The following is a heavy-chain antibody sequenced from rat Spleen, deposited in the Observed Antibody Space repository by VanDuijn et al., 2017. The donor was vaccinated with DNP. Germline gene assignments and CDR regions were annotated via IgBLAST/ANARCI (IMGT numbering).Heavy chain of an antibody. Sequence: QVTLKESGPGILQPSQTLTLTCSLSGFSLSTYGMSVGWIRQSSGQGLEWLALIWWNDDKFYNPSLKNRLIISKDTSNKQAFLKITNMDTAYTAIYYCARRGLGTTPFDYWGQGVMVTVSS. CDR1: GFSLSTYGMS. J-gene: IGHJ2*01. D-gene: IGHD1-5*01. CDR2: IWWNDDK. V-gene: IGHV8-28*01. CDR3: ARRGLGTTPFDY.